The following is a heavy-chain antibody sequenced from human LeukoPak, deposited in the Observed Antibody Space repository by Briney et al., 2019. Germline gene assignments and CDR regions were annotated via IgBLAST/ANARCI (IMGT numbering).Heavy chain of an antibody. Sequence: GGSLRLSCAASGFTFSSYAMSWVRQAPGKGLEWVSAISGSGGSTYYADSVKGRFTISRDNSKNTLYLQMNSLRAEDTAVYYCAWGCSSTSCYAPVYFDYWGQGTLVTVSS. D-gene: IGHD2-2*01. CDR2: ISGSGGST. CDR3: AWGCSSTSCYAPVYFDY. CDR1: GFTFSSYA. J-gene: IGHJ4*02. V-gene: IGHV3-23*01.